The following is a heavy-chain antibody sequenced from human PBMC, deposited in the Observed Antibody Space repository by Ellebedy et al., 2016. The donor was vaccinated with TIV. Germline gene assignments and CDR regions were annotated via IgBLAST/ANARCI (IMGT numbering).Heavy chain of an antibody. CDR3: ARDPSNWFDP. V-gene: IGHV1-2*02. CDR1: GSTFTGHY. J-gene: IGHJ5*02. Sequence: AASVKVSCKASGSTFTGHYTHWVRQAPGQGLEWMGWINPNSGDTNYAQKFQGRVTMTRDTSISTAYMELSRLTSDDTAVYYCARDPSNWFDPWGQGTLVTVSS. CDR2: INPNSGDT.